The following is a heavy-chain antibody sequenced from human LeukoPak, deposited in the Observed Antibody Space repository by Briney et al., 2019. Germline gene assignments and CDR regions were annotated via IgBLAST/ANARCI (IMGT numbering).Heavy chain of an antibody. CDR3: ARGPPYYYDSSGYSSLPDY. Sequence: ASVKVSCKASGHTFTAYYMFWVRQAPGQGLEWMGWISAYNGNTNYAQKLQGRVTMTTDTSTSTAYMELRSLRSDDTAVYYCARGPPYYYDSSGYSSLPDYWGQGTLVTVSS. J-gene: IGHJ4*02. CDR2: ISAYNGNT. CDR1: GHTFTAYY. D-gene: IGHD3-22*01. V-gene: IGHV1-18*04.